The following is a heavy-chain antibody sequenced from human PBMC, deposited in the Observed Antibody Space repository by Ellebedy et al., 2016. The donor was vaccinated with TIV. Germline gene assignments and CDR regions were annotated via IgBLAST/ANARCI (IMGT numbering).Heavy chain of an antibody. V-gene: IGHV4-59*01. Sequence: MPSETLSLTCTVSGAPITNYYYNWIRQPPGRGLEWIGYIFYSGSTNYSPSLNSRVTISLDKSKNQFSLSLTSVTAADTAVYYCARVTFGEYAPEDWGQGTLVTVSS. D-gene: IGHD3-10*01. CDR3: ARVTFGEYAPED. CDR2: IFYSGST. CDR1: GAPITNYY. J-gene: IGHJ4*02.